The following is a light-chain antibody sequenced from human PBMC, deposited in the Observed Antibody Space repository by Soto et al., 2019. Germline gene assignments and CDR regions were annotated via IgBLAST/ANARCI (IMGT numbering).Light chain of an antibody. CDR3: SSFTSTNTLYL. CDR1: SSDVGAYNS. Sequence: SALTQPASVSGSPGQSITISCIGTSSDVGAYNSVSWYQQHAAKAPRLIVYDVSNRPSGISARFSGSKSGNTASLTISGLQADDEADYYCSSFTSTNTLYLFGTGTKLTVL. J-gene: IGLJ1*01. CDR2: DVS. V-gene: IGLV2-14*03.